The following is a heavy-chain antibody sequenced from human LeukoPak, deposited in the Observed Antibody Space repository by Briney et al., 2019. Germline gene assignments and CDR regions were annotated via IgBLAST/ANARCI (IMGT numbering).Heavy chain of an antibody. D-gene: IGHD3-22*01. Sequence: GASVKVSCKASGYTFTSYYMHWVRQAPGQGLEWMGIINPSGGSTSYAQEFQGRVTMTRDTSTSTVYMELSSLRSEDTAVYYCARSAASRVVVARPLDYWGQGTLVTVSS. CDR1: GYTFTSYY. CDR2: INPSGGST. CDR3: ARSAASRVVVARPLDY. V-gene: IGHV1-46*01. J-gene: IGHJ4*02.